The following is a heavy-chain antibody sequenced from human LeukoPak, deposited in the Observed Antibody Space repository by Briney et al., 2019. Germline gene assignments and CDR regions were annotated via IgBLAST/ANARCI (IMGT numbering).Heavy chain of an antibody. Sequence: GGSLRLSCAASGFTFSDYYMSWIRQAPGKGLEWVSYISSSGSTIYYADSVKGRFTISRDNAKNSLYLQMNSLRDEDTAVYYCARDLPITMIVAQYSGGMDVWGQGTTVTVSS. CDR3: ARDLPITMIVAQYSGGMDV. D-gene: IGHD3-22*01. CDR1: GFTFSDYY. CDR2: ISSSGSTI. J-gene: IGHJ6*02. V-gene: IGHV3-11*01.